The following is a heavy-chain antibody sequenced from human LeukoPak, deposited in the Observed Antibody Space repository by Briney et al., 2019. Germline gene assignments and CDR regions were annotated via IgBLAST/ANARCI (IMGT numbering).Heavy chain of an antibody. V-gene: IGHV4-39*02. CDR3: AREYSRSVVAGSRPDL. CDR2: MYYRETI. J-gene: IGHJ4*02. Sequence: PSETLALTCSVSGGYISSSSYHWGWLRPSPGKGVEWIGSMYYRETIYENSSLKSRLTLCIDTSNNHFSLKLTSVTAADTAVYFCAREYSRSVVAGSRPDLWGQGLLVTVSS. D-gene: IGHD2-21*01. CDR1: GGYISSSSYH.